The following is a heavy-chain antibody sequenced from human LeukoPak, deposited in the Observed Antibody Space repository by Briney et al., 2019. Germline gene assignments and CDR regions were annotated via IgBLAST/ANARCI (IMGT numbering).Heavy chain of an antibody. D-gene: IGHD3-22*01. Sequence: PSETLSLTCTVSGGSISSSSYYWGWIRQPPGKGLEWIGSIYYSGSTYYNPSLKSRVTISVDTSKNQFSLKLSSVTAADTAVYYCAGGYPRYYYNAEYFQHWGQGTLVTVSS. V-gene: IGHV4-39*01. CDR2: IYYSGST. CDR1: GGSISSSSYY. CDR3: AGGYPRYYYNAEYFQH. J-gene: IGHJ1*01.